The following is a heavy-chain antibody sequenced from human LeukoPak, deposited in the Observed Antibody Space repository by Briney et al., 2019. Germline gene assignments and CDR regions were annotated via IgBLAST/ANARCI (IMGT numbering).Heavy chain of an antibody. V-gene: IGHV3-30*18. Sequence: PGGSLRLSCAASGFTFSSCGMHWVRQAPGKGLEWVAVISYDGSNKYYADSVKGRFTISRDNSKNKLFLEMNSLRAEDTAVYYCAKALTSGWYLDTFNIWGQGTMVTVSS. CDR2: ISYDGSNK. CDR3: AKALTSGWYLDTFNI. CDR1: GFTFSSCG. J-gene: IGHJ3*02. D-gene: IGHD6-19*01.